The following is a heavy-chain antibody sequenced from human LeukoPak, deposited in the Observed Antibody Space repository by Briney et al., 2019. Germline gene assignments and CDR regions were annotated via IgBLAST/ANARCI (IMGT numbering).Heavy chain of an antibody. J-gene: IGHJ4*02. Sequence: PSETLSLTCTVSGDSISSDYWSWIRQPPGKGLEWIGNIDYSGSTNNNPSLKSRVTISLDTSKHQFSLKLSSVTAADTALYYCATYRSGRYVYWGQGTLVTV. V-gene: IGHV4-59*01. CDR2: IDYSGST. D-gene: IGHD6-19*01. CDR1: GDSISSDY. CDR3: ATYRSGRYVY.